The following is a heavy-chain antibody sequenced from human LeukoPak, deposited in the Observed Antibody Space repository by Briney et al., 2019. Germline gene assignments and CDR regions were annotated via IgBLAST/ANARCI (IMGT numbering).Heavy chain of an antibody. CDR1: GYSFTNHA. CDR2: INTNTGNP. V-gene: IGHV7-4-1*02. CDR3: ASPVRGEGYDYYYGMDV. D-gene: IGHD3-10*01. Sequence: ASVKVSCKASGYSFTNHAMNWVRQAPGQGLEWMGWINTNTGNPTYAQGFTGRFAFSLDTSVSTAYLQISSLKAEDTAVYYCASPVRGEGYDYYYGMDVWGQGTTVTVSS. J-gene: IGHJ6*02.